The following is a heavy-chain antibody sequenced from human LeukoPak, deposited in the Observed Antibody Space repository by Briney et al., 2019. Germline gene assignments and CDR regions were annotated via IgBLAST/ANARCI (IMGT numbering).Heavy chain of an antibody. CDR3: ARTRYGSGSYTFLDY. Sequence: SETLSLTCTVSRGSISNFYWSWVRQPAGKGLEWVGHVFTSGTTNYNPSLKSRVTTSIDTSKNQFSLKLSSVTAADTAVYYCARTRYGSGSYTFLDYWGQGTLVTVSS. CDR1: RGSISNFY. J-gene: IGHJ4*02. D-gene: IGHD3-10*01. CDR2: VFTSGTT. V-gene: IGHV4-4*07.